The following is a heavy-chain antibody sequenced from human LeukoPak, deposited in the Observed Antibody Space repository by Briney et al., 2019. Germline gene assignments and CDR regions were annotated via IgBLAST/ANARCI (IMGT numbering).Heavy chain of an antibody. V-gene: IGHV1-18*01. J-gene: IGHJ4*02. Sequence: GASVKVSCKASGYSFVLYGISWVRQAPGQGPEWMGWISNYNGNAKSAQKFQGRVTMTTDTSTSTAYMELRSLRSDDTAVYYCARDEDYGIFVNIDYWGQGTLVTVSS. CDR2: ISNYNGNA. D-gene: IGHD4-17*01. CDR1: GYSFVLYG. CDR3: ARDEDYGIFVNIDY.